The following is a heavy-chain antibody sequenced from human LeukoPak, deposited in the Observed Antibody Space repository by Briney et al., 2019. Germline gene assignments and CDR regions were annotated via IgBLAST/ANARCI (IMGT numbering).Heavy chain of an antibody. CDR2: IYPGDFDT. Sequence: GESLKISCKGSGYSFTSYWIAWVRQMPGKGLEWMEIIYPGDFDTRYSPSFQGQVTISADKSISTAYLQWSSLKASDTAVYYCARRAVTTGYFDYWGQGSLVTVSS. V-gene: IGHV5-51*01. CDR1: GYSFTSYW. J-gene: IGHJ4*02. D-gene: IGHD4-17*01. CDR3: ARRAVTTGYFDY.